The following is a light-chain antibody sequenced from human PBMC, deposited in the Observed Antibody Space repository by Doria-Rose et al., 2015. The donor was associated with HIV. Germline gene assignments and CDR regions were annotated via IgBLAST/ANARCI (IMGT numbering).Light chain of an antibody. J-gene: IGKJ5*01. V-gene: IGKV3-20*01. CDR3: QQYGTSRGT. Sequence: EIVMTQSPGTLSLSPGERATLSCRASQRVKSSYLAWYQQKPGQAPRLLIYDASTRATGIPDRFSGSGSGTDFTLTISRLEPEDVAEYYCQQYGTSRGTFGQGTRLEIK. CDR2: DAS. CDR1: QRVKSSY.